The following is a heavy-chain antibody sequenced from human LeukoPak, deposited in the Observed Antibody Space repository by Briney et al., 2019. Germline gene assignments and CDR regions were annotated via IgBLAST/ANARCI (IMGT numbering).Heavy chain of an antibody. CDR1: GLTFSSYS. CDR3: AKVPHYGGNSPYFDS. V-gene: IGHV3-30-3*01. D-gene: IGHD4-23*01. CDR2: ISSEGGNT. Sequence: PGGSLRLSCAASGLTFSSYSMHWVRQAPGKGLEWVAVISSEGGNTYYADSVRGRFTISRDNAKNSLYLQMNSLRVEDTAVYYCAKVPHYGGNSPYFDSWGQGTLVTASS. J-gene: IGHJ4*02.